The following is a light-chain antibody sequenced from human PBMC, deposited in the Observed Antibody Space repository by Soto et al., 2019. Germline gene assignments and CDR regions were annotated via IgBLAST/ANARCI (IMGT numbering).Light chain of an antibody. J-gene: IGLJ1*01. CDR2: IGD. CDR1: TSNIGTFY. Sequence: QSALTQPLSASSTPGQTVTISCSGSTSNIGTFYVYWYQHLPGTAPKLLIYIGDQRASGVSDRFSGSKSGTSASLAISGLRSDDEADYYCAAWDDNLNAYVFGSGTKVTVL. CDR3: AAWDDNLNAYV. V-gene: IGLV1-47*02.